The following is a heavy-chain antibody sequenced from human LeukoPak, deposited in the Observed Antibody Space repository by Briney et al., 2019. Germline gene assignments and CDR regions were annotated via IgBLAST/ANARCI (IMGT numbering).Heavy chain of an antibody. CDR3: AKRGGSYESEY. CDR2: INWNGGST. V-gene: IGHV3-20*04. CDR1: GFTFDDYG. J-gene: IGHJ4*02. D-gene: IGHD1-26*01. Sequence: PGGSLRLSCAASGFTFDDYGMSWVRQAPGKGLEWVSGINWNGGSTGYADSVKGRFTISRDNAKNSLYLQMNSLRAEDTAVYYCAKRGGSYESEYWGQGTLVTVSS.